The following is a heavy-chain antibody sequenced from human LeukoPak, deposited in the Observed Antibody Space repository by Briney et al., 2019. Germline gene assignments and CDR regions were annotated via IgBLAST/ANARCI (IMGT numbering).Heavy chain of an antibody. V-gene: IGHV6-1*01. CDR1: GDSVSSKSAS. Sequence: SQTLSLTCALSGDSVSSKSASWNWIRQSPSRGLEWLGRTYYRSKWYSESAVSVKSRITINPDTSKNQFSLQLNSVTPEDTAVYYCARAQGYLDLWGRGTLVTVS. CDR2: TYYRSKWYS. CDR3: ARAQGYLDL. J-gene: IGHJ2*01.